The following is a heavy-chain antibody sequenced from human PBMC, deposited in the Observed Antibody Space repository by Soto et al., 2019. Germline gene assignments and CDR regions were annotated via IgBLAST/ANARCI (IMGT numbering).Heavy chain of an antibody. D-gene: IGHD5-18*01. Sequence: GGSLRLSCAASGFTFSSYAMHWVRQAPGKGLEWVAVISYDGSNKYYADSVKGRFTISRDNSKNTLYLQMNSLRAEDTAVYYCAREGDQYSYGKKPFDYWGQGTLVTVSS. CDR2: ISYDGSNK. CDR3: AREGDQYSYGKKPFDY. V-gene: IGHV3-30-3*01. CDR1: GFTFSSYA. J-gene: IGHJ4*02.